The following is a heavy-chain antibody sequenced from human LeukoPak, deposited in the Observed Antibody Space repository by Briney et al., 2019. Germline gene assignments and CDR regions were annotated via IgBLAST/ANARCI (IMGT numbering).Heavy chain of an antibody. J-gene: IGHJ4*02. CDR1: GYTFTGYY. V-gene: IGHV1-2*02. CDR2: INPNSGGT. CDR3: ARVVKYGSGSYPDY. Sequence: ASVKVSCKASGYTFTGYYMHWVRQAPGQGLERMGWINPNSGGTNYAQKFQGRVTMTRDTSISTAYMELSRLRSDDTAVYYCARVVKYGSGSYPDYWGQGTLVTVSS. D-gene: IGHD3-10*01.